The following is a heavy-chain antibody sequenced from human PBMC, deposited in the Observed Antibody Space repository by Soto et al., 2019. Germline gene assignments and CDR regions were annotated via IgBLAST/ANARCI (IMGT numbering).Heavy chain of an antibody. J-gene: IGHJ6*02. CDR2: INPNSGGT. CDR1: GYTFTGYY. V-gene: IGHV1-2*04. D-gene: IGHD6-13*01. Sequence: ASVKVSCKXSGYTFTGYYMHWVRQAPGQGLEWMGWINPNSGGTNYAQKFQGWVTMTRDTSISTAYMELSRLRSDDTAVYYCARYIRSSSWYRSYYYYGMDVWGQGTTVTVSS. CDR3: ARYIRSSSWYRSYYYYGMDV.